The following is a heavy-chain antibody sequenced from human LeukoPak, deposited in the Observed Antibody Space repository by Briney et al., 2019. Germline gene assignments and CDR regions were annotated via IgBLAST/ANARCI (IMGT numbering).Heavy chain of an antibody. V-gene: IGHV4-34*01. CDR3: ARGKRNKYYYDSSGSFDY. J-gene: IGHJ4*02. D-gene: IGHD3-22*01. CDR2: INHSGST. CDR1: GGSFSCYY. Sequence: SETLSLTCAVYGGSFSCYYWSWIRQPPGKGLEWIVEINHSGSTNYNPSFKSRVTISVDTSKNQFSLKLSSVTAADKAVYYCARGKRNKYYYDSSGSFDYWGQGTLVTVSS.